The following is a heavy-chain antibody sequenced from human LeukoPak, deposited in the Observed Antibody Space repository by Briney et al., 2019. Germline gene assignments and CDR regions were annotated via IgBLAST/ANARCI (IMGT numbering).Heavy chain of an antibody. CDR3: ARDGANVYGRAFDY. Sequence: SETLSLTCNVSGGSISSYFWTWIRQPAGKGLEWIGRIHASGTTNYNSSLKSRVSMSVDTSKNQFSLKLTSVTAADTAVYFCARDGANVYGRAFDYWGQGTLVSVSS. V-gene: IGHV4-4*07. J-gene: IGHJ4*02. CDR2: IHASGTT. CDR1: GGSISSYF. D-gene: IGHD4/OR15-4a*01.